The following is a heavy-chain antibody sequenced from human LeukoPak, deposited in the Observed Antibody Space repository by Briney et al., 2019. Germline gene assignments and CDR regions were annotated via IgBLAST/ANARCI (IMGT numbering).Heavy chain of an antibody. J-gene: IGHJ6*02. CDR1: GFTFSDYY. CDR2: IKEDGSEK. D-gene: IGHD6-13*01. V-gene: IGHV3-7*01. CDR3: ARELSIAAAPGDYYGMDV. Sequence: GGSLRLSCAASGFTFSDYYMSWIRQAPGKGLEWVANIKEDGSEKNYVDSVKGRFTISRDNAVNSVYLQMNSLRAEDTAVYYCARELSIAAAPGDYYGMDVWGQGTTVTVSS.